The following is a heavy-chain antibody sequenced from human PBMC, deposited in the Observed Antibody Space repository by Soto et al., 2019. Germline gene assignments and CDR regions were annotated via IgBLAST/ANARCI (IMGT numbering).Heavy chain of an antibody. V-gene: IGHV1-18*01. D-gene: IGHD3-10*01. J-gene: IGHJ6*02. CDR3: ARDHLFITMVRGVIIKVYGMDV. CDR1: GYTFTSYG. Sequence: ASVKVSCKASGYTFTSYGISWVRQAPGQGLEWMGWISAYNGNTNYAQKLQGRVTMTTDTSTSTAYMELRSLRSDDTAVYYCARDHLFITMVRGVIIKVYGMDVWGQGTTVTAP. CDR2: ISAYNGNT.